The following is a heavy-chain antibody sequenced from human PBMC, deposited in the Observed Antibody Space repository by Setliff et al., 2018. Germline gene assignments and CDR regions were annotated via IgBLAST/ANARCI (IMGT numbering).Heavy chain of an antibody. CDR1: GFTFSNYR. D-gene: IGHD6-13*01. CDR2: ISYDGSNK. J-gene: IGHJ6*04. CDR3: ARAKMEESGKAQAGMDV. Sequence: GGSLRLSCAASGFTFSNYRMHWVRQAPGKGLEWVAVISYDGSNKYYADSVKGRFTISRDNAKNTLHLQMDSLRAEDTAVYYCARAKMEESGKAQAGMDVWGKGTTVTVSS. V-gene: IGHV3-30*03.